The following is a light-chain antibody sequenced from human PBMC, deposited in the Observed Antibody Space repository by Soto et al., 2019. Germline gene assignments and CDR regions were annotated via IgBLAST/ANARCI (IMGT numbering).Light chain of an antibody. CDR3: ATWDDSLSGPV. CDR1: SSNMGSNP. J-gene: IGLJ3*02. V-gene: IGLV1-44*01. CDR2: TDN. Sequence: QSVLTQPPSASGAPGQRVTISCSGSSSNMGSNPVNWYQQLPGTAPKLLIYTDNERPSGVPDRFSGSKSGTSASLAIGGLQSEDEADYYCATWDDSLSGPVFGGGTKLTVL.